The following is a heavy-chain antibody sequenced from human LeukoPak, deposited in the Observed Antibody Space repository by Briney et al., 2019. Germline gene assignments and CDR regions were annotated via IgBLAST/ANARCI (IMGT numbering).Heavy chain of an antibody. Sequence: GGSLRLSCAASGFTFSSYWMSWVRQAPGKGLEWVANVKQDGSEKYYVDSVKGRFTISRDNTKNSLDLQMNSLRVEDTAVYYCAKDRHLDYWGQGTLVTVSS. V-gene: IGHV3-7*01. CDR3: AKDRHLDY. J-gene: IGHJ4*02. CDR1: GFTFSSYW. CDR2: VKQDGSEK.